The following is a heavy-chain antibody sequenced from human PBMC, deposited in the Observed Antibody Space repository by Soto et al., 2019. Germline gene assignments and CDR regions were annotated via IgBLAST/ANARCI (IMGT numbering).Heavy chain of an antibody. V-gene: IGHV3-74*01. Sequence: PGGSLRLSCAASGFTFSSYWMHWVRQAPGKGLVWVSRINSDGSSTSYADSVKGRFTISRDNAKNTLYLQMNSLRDEDTAVYYCGRGADYHDSSVYRHAFDIWGAWTMVTV. D-gene: IGHD3-22*01. J-gene: IGHJ3*02. CDR1: GFTFSSYW. CDR2: INSDGSST. CDR3: GRGADYHDSSVYRHAFDI.